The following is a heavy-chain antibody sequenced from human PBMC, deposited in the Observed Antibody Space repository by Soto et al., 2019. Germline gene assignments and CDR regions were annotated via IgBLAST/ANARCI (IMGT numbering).Heavy chain of an antibody. CDR1: GGSISSSNW. Sequence: QVQLQESGPGLVKPSGTLSLTCAVSGGSISSSNWWIWVRQPPGEGLEYIGEIYHSGSTHYNPSLKSRVPISVDKSKNQFSLKVSSVTAADTAVYYCARRPDFVWGTYRYIDYWGQGTLVTVSS. CDR3: ARRPDFVWGTYRYIDY. D-gene: IGHD3-16*02. J-gene: IGHJ4*02. CDR2: IYHSGST. V-gene: IGHV4-4*02.